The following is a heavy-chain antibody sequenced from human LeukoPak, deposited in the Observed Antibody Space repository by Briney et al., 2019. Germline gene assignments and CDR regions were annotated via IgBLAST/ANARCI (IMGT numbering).Heavy chain of an antibody. CDR1: GFTFSSYA. D-gene: IGHD3-10*01. J-gene: IGHJ4*02. CDR2: ISGSGGST. Sequence: GGSLRLSCAASGFTFSSYAMSWVRQAPGKGLEWVSAISGSGGSTYYADSVKGRFTISRDNSKNTLYLQMNSLRAEDTAVYYCAKDATYYYGSGSLFFDHWGQGTLVTVSS. V-gene: IGHV3-23*01. CDR3: AKDATYYYGSGSLFFDH.